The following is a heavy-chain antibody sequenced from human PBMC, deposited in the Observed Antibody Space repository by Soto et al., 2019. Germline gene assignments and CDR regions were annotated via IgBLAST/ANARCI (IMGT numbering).Heavy chain of an antibody. CDR3: ARGAPEYWYMLAEYFQH. D-gene: IGHD2-8*02. J-gene: IGHJ1*01. Sequence: QVQMVESGGGVVQPGRSLRLSCAASGFTFSSYGMHWVRQAPGKGLEWVAVIWYDGSNKYYADSVKGRFTISRDNSKNTLYLQMNSLRAEDTAGYYCARGAPEYWYMLAEYFQHWGQGTLVTVSS. CDR2: IWYDGSNK. V-gene: IGHV3-33*01. CDR1: GFTFSSYG.